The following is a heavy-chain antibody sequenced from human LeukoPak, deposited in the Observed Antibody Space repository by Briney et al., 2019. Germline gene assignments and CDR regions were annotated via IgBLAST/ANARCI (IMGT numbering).Heavy chain of an antibody. J-gene: IGHJ5*02. CDR3: ALRITGTFNWFDP. Sequence: GASVKVSCKASGGTFSSYTISWVRQAPGQGLEWMGRIIPILGIANYAQKFQGRVTITADKSTSTAYMELSSLRSEDTAVYYCALRITGTFNWFDPWGQGTLVTVSS. CDR1: GGTFSSYT. D-gene: IGHD1-20*01. V-gene: IGHV1-69*02. CDR2: IIPILGIA.